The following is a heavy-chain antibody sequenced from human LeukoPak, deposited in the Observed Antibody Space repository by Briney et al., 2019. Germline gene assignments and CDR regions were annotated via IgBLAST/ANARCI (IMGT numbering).Heavy chain of an antibody. CDR2: INPNSGGT. D-gene: IGHD3-10*01. Sequence: ASVKVSCKASGYTLTGYYMHWVRQAPGQGLEWMGWINPNSGGTNYAQKFQGRVTMTRDTSISTAYMELSRLRSDDTAVYYCASSYYYGSGSYLYYYYMDVWGKGTTVTVSS. J-gene: IGHJ6*03. CDR3: ASSYYYGSGSYLYYYYMDV. V-gene: IGHV1-2*02. CDR1: GYTLTGYY.